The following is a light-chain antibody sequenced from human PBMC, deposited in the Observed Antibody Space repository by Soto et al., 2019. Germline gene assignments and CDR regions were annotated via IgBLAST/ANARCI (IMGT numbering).Light chain of an antibody. J-gene: IGKJ5*01. CDR2: GAS. CDR3: QQYGSSPPSST. V-gene: IGKV3-20*01. Sequence: EIVLTQSPGTLSLSPGERATLSCRASQSVSSSYLAWYQQKPGQAPRLLIYGASNRATGIPDRFSGSGSGTDFTLTISRLEPEDFAVYYCQQYGSSPPSSTFGQGTRLEI. CDR1: QSVSSSY.